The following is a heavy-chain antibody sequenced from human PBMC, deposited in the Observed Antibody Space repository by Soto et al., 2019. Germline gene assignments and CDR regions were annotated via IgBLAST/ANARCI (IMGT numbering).Heavy chain of an antibody. Sequence: EVQLVESGGGLVQPGGSLRLSCAASGFTFNGAWMNWVRQAPGKGLEWVGRVKSSANGGSIDYAAPVEGRFTSSRDDSKKTLDLQMNSLITGDTAVYYCSSDRPVWGAYSFDYWGQGTLVTVSS. CDR2: VKSSANGGSI. J-gene: IGHJ4*02. V-gene: IGHV3-15*07. CDR3: SSDRPVWGAYSFDY. CDR1: GFTFNGAW. D-gene: IGHD3-16*01.